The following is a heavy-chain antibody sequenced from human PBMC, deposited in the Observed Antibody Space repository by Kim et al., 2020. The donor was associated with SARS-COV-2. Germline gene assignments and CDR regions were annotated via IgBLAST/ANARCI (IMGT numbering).Heavy chain of an antibody. CDR2: R. D-gene: IGHD3-10*01. Sequence: RDYTDSVKGRFTISRDNSTNPLYLQMNSLRVEDTAVYYCARDPRIVGGSAWGPGTLVTVSA. V-gene: IGHV3-66*01. J-gene: IGHJ5*02. CDR3: ARDPRIVGGSA.